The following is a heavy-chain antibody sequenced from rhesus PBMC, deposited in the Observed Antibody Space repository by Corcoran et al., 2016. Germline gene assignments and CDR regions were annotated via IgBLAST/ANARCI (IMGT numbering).Heavy chain of an antibody. CDR2: ISIASSYI. D-gene: IGHD2-39*02. CDR1: GFTFSDYY. CDR3: TRGGYCSGGVCYRYYFDY. Sequence: EVQLVESGGGLVQPGGSLRLSCAASGFTFSDYYMSWVRQAPGKGLEWVSSISIASSYIYYADAVKGRFTISRDNAKNSLSLQMNSLKTEDTAVYYCTRGGYCSGGVCYRYYFDYWGQGVLVTVSS. V-gene: IGHV3S16*01. J-gene: IGHJ4*01.